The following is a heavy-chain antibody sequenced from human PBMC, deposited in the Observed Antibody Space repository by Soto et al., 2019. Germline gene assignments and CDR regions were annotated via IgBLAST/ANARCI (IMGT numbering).Heavy chain of an antibody. V-gene: IGHV1-18*01. D-gene: IGHD1-1*01. CDR3: ARGRYGDY. CDR2: ISAHNGNT. CDR1: GYGFTTYG. J-gene: IGHJ4*02. Sequence: QVHLVQSGAEVKKPGASVKVSCKGSGYGFTTYGITWVRQAPGQGLEWMAWISAHNGNTNYAQKLQGRVTVTRDTSTSTAYMELRSLRSDDPAVYYCARGRYGDYCGQGALVTASS.